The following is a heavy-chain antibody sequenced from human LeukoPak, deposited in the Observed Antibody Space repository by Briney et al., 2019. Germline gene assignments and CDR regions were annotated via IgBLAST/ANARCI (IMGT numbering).Heavy chain of an antibody. CDR1: GGSISSSSYY. V-gene: IGHV4-39*07. CDR3: ASSTYYYDSSGYYYGSFDY. CDR2: IYYSGST. Sequence: PSETLSLTCTVSGGSISSSSYYWGWIRQPPGKGLEWIGSIYYSGSTYYNPSLKSRVTISVDTSKNQFSLKLSSVTAADTAVYYCASSTYYYDSSGYYYGSFDYWGQGTLCTVSS. D-gene: IGHD3-22*01. J-gene: IGHJ4*02.